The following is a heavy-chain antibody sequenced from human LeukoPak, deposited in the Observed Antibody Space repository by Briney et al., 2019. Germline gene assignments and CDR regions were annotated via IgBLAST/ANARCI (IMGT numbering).Heavy chain of an antibody. CDR3: ARPLDQYSYGHGAFDY. J-gene: IGHJ4*02. CDR1: GYTFSNYA. Sequence: ASVKVSCKASGYTFSNYAISWVRQAPGQGLEWMGWISAHNGNTKYAQKFQGRVTMTTDTSTSTAYMELRSLRSDDTAVYYCARPLDQYSYGHGAFDYWGQGTLVTVSS. CDR2: ISAHNGNT. V-gene: IGHV1-18*01. D-gene: IGHD5-18*01.